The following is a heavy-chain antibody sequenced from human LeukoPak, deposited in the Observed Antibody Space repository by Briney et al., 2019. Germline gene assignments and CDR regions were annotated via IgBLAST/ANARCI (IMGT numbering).Heavy chain of an antibody. D-gene: IGHD2-2*01. J-gene: IGHJ6*03. CDR2: ISYDGSNK. V-gene: IGHV3-30*03. CDR3: ARDRGRGIVVVPAVSYYYYYMDV. Sequence: GGSLRLSCAASGFTFSTYSINWVRQAPGKGLEWVAVISYDGSNKYYADSVKGRFTISRDNAKNSLYLQMNSLRAEDTAVYYCARDRGRGIVVVPAVSYYYYYMDVWGKGTTVTVSS. CDR1: GFTFSTYS.